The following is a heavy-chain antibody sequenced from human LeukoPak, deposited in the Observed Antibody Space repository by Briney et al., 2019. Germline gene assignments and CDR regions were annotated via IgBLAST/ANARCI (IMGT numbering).Heavy chain of an antibody. V-gene: IGHV4-59*08. D-gene: IGHD1-7*01. CDR2: IYYNGNT. CDR3: ARHGNKWNYASWLDP. CDR1: GGSISSYY. J-gene: IGHJ5*02. Sequence: PSETLSLTCTVSGGSISSYYWSWIRQPPGKGLEWVGYIYYNGNTNYNPSLKSRVTISVDTSKNQFSLNLSSVTAADTAAYFCARHGNKWNYASWLDPWGQGSLVTVSS.